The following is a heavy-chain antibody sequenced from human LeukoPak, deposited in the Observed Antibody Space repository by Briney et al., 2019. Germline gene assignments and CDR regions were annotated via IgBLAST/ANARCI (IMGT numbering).Heavy chain of an antibody. V-gene: IGHV1-3*01. CDR1: GYTFTSYA. D-gene: IGHD2-15*01. Sequence: ASVKVSCKASGYTFTSYAMHWVRQAPGQRLEWMGWINAGNGNTKYSQKFQGRVTITRDTSASTAYMELSSLRSEDTAVYYCARGYCSDGSCYSAFDIWGQGTMATVSS. CDR3: ARGYCSDGSCYSAFDI. CDR2: INAGNGNT. J-gene: IGHJ3*02.